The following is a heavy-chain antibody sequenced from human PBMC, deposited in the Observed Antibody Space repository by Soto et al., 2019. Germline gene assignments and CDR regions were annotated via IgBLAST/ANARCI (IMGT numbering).Heavy chain of an antibody. CDR1: GGSISSSSYY. CDR2: IYYSGST. Sequence: SETLSLTCTVSGGSISSSSYYWGWIRQPPGKGLEWIGSIYYSGSTYYNPSLKSRVTISVDTSKNQFSLKLSSVTAADTAVYYCANDSSDQGFAYWGQGTLVTVSS. V-gene: IGHV4-39*07. D-gene: IGHD3-22*01. CDR3: ANDSSDQGFAY. J-gene: IGHJ4*02.